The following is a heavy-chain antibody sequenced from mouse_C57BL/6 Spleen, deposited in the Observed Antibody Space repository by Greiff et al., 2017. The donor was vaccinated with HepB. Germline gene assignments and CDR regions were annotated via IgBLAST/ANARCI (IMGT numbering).Heavy chain of an antibody. J-gene: IGHJ2*01. D-gene: IGHD2-4*01. CDR1: GYTFTDYN. Sequence: EVQLQQSGPELVKPGASVKIPCKASGYTFTDYNMDWVKQSHGKSLEWIGDINPNNGGTIYNQKFKGKATLTVDKSSSNAYMDLRSLTSEDTAVYYCARSGDYEDLDYWGQGTTLTVSS. CDR3: ARSGDYEDLDY. CDR2: INPNNGGT. V-gene: IGHV1-18*01.